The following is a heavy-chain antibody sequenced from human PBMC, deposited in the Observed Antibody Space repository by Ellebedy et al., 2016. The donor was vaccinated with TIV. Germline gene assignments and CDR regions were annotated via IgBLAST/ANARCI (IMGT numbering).Heavy chain of an antibody. Sequence: GESLKISCAASEFAFETDWMTWVRQAPGKGLEWVANINQDGSDKSYVDSVKGRFSISRDNAKNSLYLQLNSLRADDTAVYYCAPWQNEGNGYYLLDYWGQGTVVTVSS. CDR2: INQDGSDK. D-gene: IGHD3-22*01. CDR1: EFAFETDW. J-gene: IGHJ4*02. CDR3: APWQNEGNGYYLLDY. V-gene: IGHV3-7*01.